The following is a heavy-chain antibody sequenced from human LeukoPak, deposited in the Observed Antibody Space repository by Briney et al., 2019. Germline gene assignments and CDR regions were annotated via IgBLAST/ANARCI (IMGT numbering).Heavy chain of an antibody. CDR3: ARDWGLRLGLDY. Sequence: GGTLRLSCAASGFTFSSSWMSWVRQAPGKGREWVANIKQDGSEKYYVDSVKGRFTISRDNAKNSLYLQMNSLRAEDTAVYYCARDWGLRLGLDYWGQGTLVTVSS. CDR2: IKQDGSEK. J-gene: IGHJ4*02. CDR1: GFTFSSSW. V-gene: IGHV3-7*01. D-gene: IGHD3-16*01.